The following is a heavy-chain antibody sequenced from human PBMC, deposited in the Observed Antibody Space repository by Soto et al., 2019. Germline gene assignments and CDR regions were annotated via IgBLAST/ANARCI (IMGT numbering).Heavy chain of an antibody. V-gene: IGHV3-64D*06. CDR2: ISSNGGST. CDR3: VKTPTGDFGPY. D-gene: IGHD3-10*01. CDR1: GFSFSSCA. J-gene: IGHJ4*02. Sequence: CGTLCLSCSASGFSFSSCAMHCGRQDPGKGLEYVSAISSNGGSTYYADSVKGRFTISRDNSKHTLYLQMSSLRAEDTAVYYCVKTPTGDFGPYWGQGTLVTVSS.